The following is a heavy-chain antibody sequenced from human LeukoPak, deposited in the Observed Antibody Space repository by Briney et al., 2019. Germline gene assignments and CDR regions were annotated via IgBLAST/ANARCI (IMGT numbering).Heavy chain of an antibody. V-gene: IGHV4-39*01. CDR1: GGSISSSSYY. CDR2: IYYSGST. Sequence: SETLSLTCTVSGGSISSSSYYWGWIRQPPGKGLEWIGSIYYSGSTYHNPSLKSRVTISVDTSKNQFSLKLSSVTAADTAVYYCARTGATYYDILTGLKWFDPWGQGTLVTVSS. CDR3: ARTGATYYDILTGLKWFDP. D-gene: IGHD3-9*01. J-gene: IGHJ5*02.